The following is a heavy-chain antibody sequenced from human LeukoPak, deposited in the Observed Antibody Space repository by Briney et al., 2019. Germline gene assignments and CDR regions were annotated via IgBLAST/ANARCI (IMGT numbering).Heavy chain of an antibody. CDR2: INHSGST. J-gene: IGHJ4*02. V-gene: IGHV4-34*01. CDR1: GGSFSGYY. D-gene: IGHD6-13*01. Sequence: KPSETLSLTCAVYGGSFSGYYWSWIRQPPGKGLEWIGEINHSGSTNYNPSLKSRVTMSVDTSKKQLSLKLNSVTAADTAVYYCATYEQQLAFDNWGQGTLVTVSS. CDR3: ATYEQQLAFDN.